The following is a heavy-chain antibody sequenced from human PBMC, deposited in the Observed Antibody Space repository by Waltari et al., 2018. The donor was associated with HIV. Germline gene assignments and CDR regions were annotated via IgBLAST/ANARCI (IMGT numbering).Heavy chain of an antibody. CDR2: VYHRRST. D-gene: IGHD3-22*01. Sequence: QVQLQESGPGLLKPSETLFLTCTVSGYSISSGYYWGWIRQPPAKGLEWIVSVYHRRSTYYNPSRKRRVTKSVDTPKNQFSLKLSSVTAADTAVYDCAREGDSSGDYWFDPWGQGTLVTGSS. CDR3: AREGDSSGDYWFDP. V-gene: IGHV4-38-2*02. CDR1: GYSISSGYY. J-gene: IGHJ5*02.